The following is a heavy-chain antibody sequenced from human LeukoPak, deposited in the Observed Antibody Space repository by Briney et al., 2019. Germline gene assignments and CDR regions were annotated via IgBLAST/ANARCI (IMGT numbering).Heavy chain of an antibody. D-gene: IGHD2-2*01. V-gene: IGHV3-7*01. J-gene: IGHJ4*02. Sequence: GGSLRLSCAASGFAFHNYWMSWVRQAPGKGLEWVANIKVDGSEECYADSVKGRFAISRDSAKNSLYLQMNSLRVEDTAVYYCARNRGYCGGSRCYPLYDYWGQGTLVTVSS. CDR3: ARNRGYCGGSRCYPLYDY. CDR2: IKVDGSEE. CDR1: GFAFHNYW.